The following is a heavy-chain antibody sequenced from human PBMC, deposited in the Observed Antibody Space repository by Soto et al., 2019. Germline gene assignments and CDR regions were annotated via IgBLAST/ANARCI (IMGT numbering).Heavy chain of an antibody. D-gene: IGHD6-13*01. CDR1: GYTCTGYY. J-gene: IGHJ5*02. Sequence: ASVKVSCKASGYTCTGYYMHWVRQAPGQGLEWMGWINPNSGGTNYAQKFQGRVTMTRDTSISTAYMELSRLRSDDTAVYYCAREVGPAKYSSSGRGFDPWGQGTLVTVSS. V-gene: IGHV1-2*02. CDR2: INPNSGGT. CDR3: AREVGPAKYSSSGRGFDP.